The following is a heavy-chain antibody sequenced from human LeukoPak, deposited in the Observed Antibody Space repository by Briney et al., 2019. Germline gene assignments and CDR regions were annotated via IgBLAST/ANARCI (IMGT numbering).Heavy chain of an antibody. CDR2: VYSSGST. CDR1: GGSINSNTYY. D-gene: IGHD3-10*01. J-gene: IGHJ4*02. Sequence: PSETLSLTCGVSGGSINSNTYYWGWIRQPPGKGLEGIVSVYSSGSTYSNPSLRSRVTISVDTYNNQFSLRLSSVTAPDPAVYYCARRSRTGFFDYWGQGTLVTVSS. CDR3: ARRSRTGFFDY. V-gene: IGHV4-39*01.